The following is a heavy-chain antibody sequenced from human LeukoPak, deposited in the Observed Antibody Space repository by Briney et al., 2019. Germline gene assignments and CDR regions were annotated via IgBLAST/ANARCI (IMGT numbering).Heavy chain of an antibody. D-gene: IGHD3-9*01. CDR2: IYHSGST. J-gene: IGHJ3*02. CDR1: GGSISSGGYS. CDR3: ARVRVKIFSYAFDI. V-gene: IGHV4-30-2*01. Sequence: SQTLSLTCTVSGGSISSGGYSWSWIRQPPGKGLEWIGYIYHSGSTYYNPSLKSRVTISVDRSKNQFSLKLSSVTAADTAVYYCARVRVKIFSYAFDIWGQGTMVTVSS.